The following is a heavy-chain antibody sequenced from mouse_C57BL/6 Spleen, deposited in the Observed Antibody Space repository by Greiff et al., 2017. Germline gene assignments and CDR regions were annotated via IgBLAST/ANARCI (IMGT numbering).Heavy chain of an antibody. J-gene: IGHJ2*01. V-gene: IGHV1-64*01. Sequence: VQRVESGAELVKPGASVKLSCKASGYTFTSYWMHWVKQRPGQGLEWIGMIHPNSGSTNYNEKFKSKATLTVDKSSSTDYMQLSSLTSEDSAVYYCARSDYYGSSYDYFDYWGQGTTLTVSS. D-gene: IGHD1-1*01. CDR2: IHPNSGST. CDR3: ARSDYYGSSYDYFDY. CDR1: GYTFTSYW.